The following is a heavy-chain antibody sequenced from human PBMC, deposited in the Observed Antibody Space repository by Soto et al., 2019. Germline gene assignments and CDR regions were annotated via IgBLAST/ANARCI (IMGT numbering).Heavy chain of an antibody. D-gene: IGHD5-18*01. J-gene: IGHJ2*01. CDR3: ARGYSYGSYWYFDL. Sequence: QLQLVQSGTEVKNPGASVKVSCKASGFTFTGFGITWVRQAPGQGLEWMGWITASNGNTDYAQNRQGRVTMTTDTSTNTAHMELGRLRSDDTAVYYCARGYSYGSYWYFDLWGRGTLVTVSS. V-gene: IGHV1-18*04. CDR1: GFTFTGFG. CDR2: ITASNGNT.